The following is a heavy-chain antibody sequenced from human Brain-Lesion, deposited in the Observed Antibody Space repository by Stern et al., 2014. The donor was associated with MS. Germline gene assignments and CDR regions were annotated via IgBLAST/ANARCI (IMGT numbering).Heavy chain of an antibody. CDR1: GFTFSSYG. D-gene: IGHD3-16*02. CDR2: ISWDGSNK. V-gene: IGHV3-30*18. Sequence: ARLVEAGGGGVQPGWSLRVSCVASGFTFSSYGMHWVLQASGKGLEWVAVISWDGSNKYYADPVKGRFTISRANSKKSLLLQLHSLRAEDSAVYYCAKDVAHLGYSDYWGQGTLVTVSS. CDR3: AKDVAHLGYSDY. J-gene: IGHJ4*02.